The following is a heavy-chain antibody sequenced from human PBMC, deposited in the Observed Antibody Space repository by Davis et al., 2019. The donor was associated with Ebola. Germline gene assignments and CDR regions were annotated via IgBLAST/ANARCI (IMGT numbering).Heavy chain of an antibody. V-gene: IGHV3-48*04. CDR3: ARRGYSALD. Sequence: PGGSLRLSCAASGFTFSTYSMNWVRQAPGKGLEWISYISSSSTTIYYGNSVKGRFTISRDNAKNSLYLQMNSLRAEDTAVYYCARRGYSALDWGQGTLVTVSS. CDR1: GFTFSTYS. J-gene: IGHJ4*02. D-gene: IGHD5-12*01. CDR2: ISSSSTTI.